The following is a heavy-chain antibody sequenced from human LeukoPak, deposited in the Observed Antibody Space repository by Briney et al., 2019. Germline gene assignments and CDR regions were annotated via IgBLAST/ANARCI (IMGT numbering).Heavy chain of an antibody. V-gene: IGHV3-7*02. Sequence: GGSLRLSCAAPGFTLRSDWMSWVRQAPGKGLEWLANIKQDGSEKYYADSVKGRFNISRDNAKSSLYLQMNSLRAEDTAVYYCATSRTLDFWGQGTLVTVSS. J-gene: IGHJ4*02. CDR3: ATSRTLDF. CDR1: GFTLRSDW. CDR2: IKQDGSEK.